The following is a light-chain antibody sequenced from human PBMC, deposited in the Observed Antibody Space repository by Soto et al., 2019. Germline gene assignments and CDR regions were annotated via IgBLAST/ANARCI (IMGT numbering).Light chain of an antibody. J-gene: IGLJ1*01. CDR1: NSDLGTYNL. CDR3: CSYVGSDIFYV. V-gene: IGLV2-23*02. CDR2: EVT. Sequence: QSVLTQPASVSGSPGQSITISCTGTNSDLGTYNLVSWYQQLPGKAPKTIIYEVTKRPSGVSKRFSGSKSGNTASLTISGLQAEDEADYYCCSYVGSDIFYVFGTGTKATV.